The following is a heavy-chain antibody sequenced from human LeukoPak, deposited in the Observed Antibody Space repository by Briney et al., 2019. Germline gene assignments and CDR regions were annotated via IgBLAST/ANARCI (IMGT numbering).Heavy chain of an antibody. D-gene: IGHD1-26*01. CDR3: ASESVGDTYIDC. J-gene: IGHJ4*02. CDR1: GFTFTSHA. CDR2: INADNGNT. V-gene: IGHV1-3*01. Sequence: ASVKVSCKASGFTFTSHAIHWVRQAPGQRLEWMGWINADNGNTKYSQNFQGRVTIIRDTSASTAYMELSSLRSEDTAVYYCASESVGDTYIDCWGQGALVTVSS.